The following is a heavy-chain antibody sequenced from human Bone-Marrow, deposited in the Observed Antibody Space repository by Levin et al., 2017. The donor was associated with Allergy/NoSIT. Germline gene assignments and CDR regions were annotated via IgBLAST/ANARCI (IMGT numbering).Heavy chain of an antibody. CDR1: GNTFSTYT. V-gene: IGHV1-69*10. J-gene: IGHJ4*02. D-gene: IGHD2-21*02. Sequence: ASVKVSCKASGNTFSTYTISWVRQAPGQGLEWMGAIIPLSAIANYAQKFQGRVSITADRSTTTAYMELSSLRFEDTAVYYCASLIPCGGDCYFYDYWGQGTVVTVSS. CDR2: IIPLSAIA. CDR3: ASLIPCGGDCYFYDY.